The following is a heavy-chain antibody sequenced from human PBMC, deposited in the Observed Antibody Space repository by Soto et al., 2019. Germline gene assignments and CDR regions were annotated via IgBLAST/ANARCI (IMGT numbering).Heavy chain of an antibody. CDR2: INHSGST. CDR3: AHKNTVVTPFNY. J-gene: IGHJ4*02. CDR1: GGSFSGYY. V-gene: IGHV4-34*01. Sequence: KPSETLSLTCAVYGGSFSGYYWSWTRQPPGKGLEWIGEINHSGSTNYNPSLKSRVTISVDTSKNQFSLKLSSVTAADTAVYYCAHKNTVVTPFNYWGQGTLVTVSS. D-gene: IGHD2-15*01.